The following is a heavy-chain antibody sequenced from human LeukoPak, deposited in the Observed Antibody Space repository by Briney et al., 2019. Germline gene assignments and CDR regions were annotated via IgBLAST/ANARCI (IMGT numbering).Heavy chain of an antibody. CDR1: GGTFSSYA. V-gene: IGHV1-69*05. CDR2: IIPIFGTA. Sequence: SVKVSCKASGGTFSSYAINWVRQAPGQGLEWMGRIIPIFGTANYAQKFQGRVTITTDESTSTAYMELSSLRSEDTAVYYCARGVSHNYYDSSGYPTGIAFDIWGQGTMVTVSS. CDR3: ARGVSHNYYDSSGYPTGIAFDI. J-gene: IGHJ3*02. D-gene: IGHD3-22*01.